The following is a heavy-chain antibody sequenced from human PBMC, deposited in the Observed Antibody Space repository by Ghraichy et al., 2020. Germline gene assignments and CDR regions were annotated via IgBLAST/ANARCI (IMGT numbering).Heavy chain of an antibody. CDR3: ARGGVQGWL. D-gene: IGHD3-10*01. CDR2: LNTDGSIT. Sequence: GSLRLSCAASGFTFSSYWMHWVRQAPGKGLVWVSHLNTDGSITNYADSVKGRFTISRDNAKNTLYLQMNSLRAEDTAVYYCARGGVQGWLWGQGILVTVSS. V-gene: IGHV3-74*01. CDR1: GFTFSSYW. J-gene: IGHJ4*02.